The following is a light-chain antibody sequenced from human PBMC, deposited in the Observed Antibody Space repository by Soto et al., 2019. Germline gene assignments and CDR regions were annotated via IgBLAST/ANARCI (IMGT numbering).Light chain of an antibody. CDR2: GAS. J-gene: IGKJ4*01. V-gene: IGKV3-20*01. Sequence: EIVLTQSPGTLSWSSGERATLSCRASQSVSTSYLAWYQQKPGQAPRLLIYGASSRATGIPDRFSGSGSGADFTLTISRLEPEDFAVYYCQQYGSVPLTFGGGTKVEIK. CDR3: QQYGSVPLT. CDR1: QSVSTSY.